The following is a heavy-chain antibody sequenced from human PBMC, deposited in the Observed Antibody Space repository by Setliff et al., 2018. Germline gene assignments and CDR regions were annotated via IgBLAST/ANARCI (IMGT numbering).Heavy chain of an antibody. CDR3: AGYQGSGSNYKVVNWFDP. D-gene: IGHD3-10*01. CDR1: GGSIRSSTHY. J-gene: IGHJ5*02. V-gene: IGHV4-39*02. Sequence: SETLSLTCTVSGGSIRSSTHYWGWIRKPPGKGLDWIGTIYYSGFTYYTPYLRSRATVSVDRSKNRFSLLLSSVTAADTAVYYCAGYQGSGSNYKVVNWFDPWGQGTLVTVSS. CDR2: IYYSGFT.